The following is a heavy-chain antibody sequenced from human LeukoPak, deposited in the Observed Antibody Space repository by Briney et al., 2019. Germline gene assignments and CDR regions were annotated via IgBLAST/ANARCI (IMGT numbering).Heavy chain of an antibody. J-gene: IGHJ5*02. Sequence: GGSLRLSCAASGFTFSSYWMSWVRQAPGKGLEWVANIKQDGGEKYYVDSVKGRFTISRDNAKNSLYLQMNSLRAEDTAVYYCARDRYYDSSVRNSFDPWGQGTLVTVSS. V-gene: IGHV3-7*01. CDR3: ARDRYYDSSVRNSFDP. D-gene: IGHD3-22*01. CDR2: IKQDGGEK. CDR1: GFTFSSYW.